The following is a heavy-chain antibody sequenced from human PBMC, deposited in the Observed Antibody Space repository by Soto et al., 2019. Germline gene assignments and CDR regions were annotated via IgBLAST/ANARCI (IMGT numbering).Heavy chain of an antibody. CDR2: IYPGDSDT. CDR1: GYSFTSYW. Sequence: PGESLNISCKGSGYSFTSYWIGLVRQMPGKGLEWMGIIYPGDSDTRYSPSFQGQVTIPADKSISTAYLQWSSLKASDTAMYYCAIAMVRGATSLWDAFDIWGQGTMVTVSS. D-gene: IGHD3-10*01. V-gene: IGHV5-51*01. CDR3: AIAMVRGATSLWDAFDI. J-gene: IGHJ3*02.